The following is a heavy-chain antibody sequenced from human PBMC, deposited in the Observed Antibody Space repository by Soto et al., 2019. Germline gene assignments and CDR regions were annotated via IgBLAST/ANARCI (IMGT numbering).Heavy chain of an antibody. J-gene: IGHJ3*02. CDR3: ARAPYISGVKRADDAFDI. Sequence: QVQLVESGGGLVKPGGSLRLSCAASGFTFSDYYMSWIRQAPGKGLEWVSYISSSGSTIDYADSVKGRFTISRDNAKNSLYLQMNSVSAEDTAVYYCARAPYISGVKRADDAFDIWGQGTMVPVSS. CDR2: ISSSGSTI. D-gene: IGHD6-19*01. CDR1: GFTFSDYY. V-gene: IGHV3-11*01.